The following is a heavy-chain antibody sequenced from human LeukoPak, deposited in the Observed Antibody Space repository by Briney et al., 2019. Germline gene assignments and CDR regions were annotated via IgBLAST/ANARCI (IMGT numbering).Heavy chain of an antibody. CDR3: TTYRLDDAFDM. J-gene: IGHJ3*02. Sequence: GGSLRLSCAASGLIFRNAWMNWVRQAPGKGLEWVGRIKSKTDGGTTDYAALVKGRFTISRDDSKNTRYLQMNSLNTEDTAIYYCTTYRLDDAFDMWGQGTMVTVSS. V-gene: IGHV3-15*01. CDR2: IKSKTDGGTT. CDR1: GLIFRNAW.